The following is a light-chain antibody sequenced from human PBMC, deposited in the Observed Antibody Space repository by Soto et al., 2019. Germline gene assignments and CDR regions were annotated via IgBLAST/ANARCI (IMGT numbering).Light chain of an antibody. CDR1: QSVRNN. CDR3: QQYNKWPPWT. Sequence: EIVMTQSPVTLSVSPGEGATLFCRASQSVRNNLAWYQQKPGLAPRLLIYAVSTRATGVPARFSGNGSETEVTLTISGLQSDDFALYYCQQYNKWPPWTFGQGTKVEIK. J-gene: IGKJ1*01. V-gene: IGKV3-15*01. CDR2: AVS.